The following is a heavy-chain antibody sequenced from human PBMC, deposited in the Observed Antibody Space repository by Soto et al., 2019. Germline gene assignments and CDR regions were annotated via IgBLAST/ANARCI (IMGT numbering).Heavy chain of an antibody. V-gene: IGHV1-2*02. CDR1: RLSFTNYY. CDR3: AGDTKIPAHAIHDGF. Sequence: GASVKVSCKPSRLSFTNYYLHCVRQAPGQVLEWLGWINPNSGCTNYSQQFKGRVTMTRDTSITTAYMELITLTSDDAAIYYCAGDTKIPAHAIHDGFWGQGTLVTVS. J-gene: IGHJ4*02. D-gene: IGHD2-2*01. CDR2: INPNSGCT.